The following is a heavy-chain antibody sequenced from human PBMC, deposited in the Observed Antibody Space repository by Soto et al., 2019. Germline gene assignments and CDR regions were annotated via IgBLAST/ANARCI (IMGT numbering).Heavy chain of an antibody. Sequence: PSETLSLTCTASNGSISPYSWSWIRQSPGKGLEWIGYIYYSGSTNYNPSLKSRVTISVDTSKNQFSLKLTSVTAADTAVYYCARDKITGLFDYWGQGTLVTVSS. J-gene: IGHJ4*02. CDR3: ARDKITGLFDY. D-gene: IGHD2-8*02. V-gene: IGHV4-59*12. CDR1: NGSISPYS. CDR2: IYYSGST.